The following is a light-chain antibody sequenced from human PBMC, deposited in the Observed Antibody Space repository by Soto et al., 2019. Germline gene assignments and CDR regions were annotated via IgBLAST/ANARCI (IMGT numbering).Light chain of an antibody. CDR3: AVWDDSLKGVV. J-gene: IGLJ2*01. CDR1: GSDIGAYNF. Sequence: QSALAQPPSASGSPGQSVTISCTGSGSDIGAYNFVSWYQQHPGKAPKLMIFGVTERPSGVPDRFSGSKSGNTASLTVSGLQADDEAVYYCAVWDDSLKGVVFGGGTKLTVL. CDR2: GVT. V-gene: IGLV2-8*01.